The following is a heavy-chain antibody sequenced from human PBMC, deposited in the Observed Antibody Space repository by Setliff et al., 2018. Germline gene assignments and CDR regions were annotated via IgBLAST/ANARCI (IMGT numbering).Heavy chain of an antibody. Sequence: GGSLRLSCTASGFSFSDAWMNWVRLVPGKGLEWGGRIKRRSDGATIAYAAPMKGRFTISREDSEDTLYLQMNSMKTEDTAVYFCARVVCRRSCLVESYMDVWGTGTTVTVSS. V-gene: IGHV3-15*07. D-gene: IGHD3-16*01. CDR2: IKRRSDGATI. J-gene: IGHJ6*03. CDR3: ARVVCRRSCLVESYMDV. CDR1: GFSFSDAW.